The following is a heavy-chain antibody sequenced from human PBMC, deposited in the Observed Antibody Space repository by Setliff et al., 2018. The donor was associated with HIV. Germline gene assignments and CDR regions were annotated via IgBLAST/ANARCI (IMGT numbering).Heavy chain of an antibody. D-gene: IGHD4-17*01. Sequence: PGGSLRLSCAASGFTFDDYGMSWVRQAPGKGLEWVSGINWNGGSTGYADSVKGRFTISRDNAKNSLYLQMNSLRAEDTALYYCARSRGDYGDYWFDYWGQGTLVTVSS. J-gene: IGHJ4*02. CDR1: GFTFDDYG. CDR3: ARSRGDYGDYWFDY. CDR2: INWNGGST. V-gene: IGHV3-20*04.